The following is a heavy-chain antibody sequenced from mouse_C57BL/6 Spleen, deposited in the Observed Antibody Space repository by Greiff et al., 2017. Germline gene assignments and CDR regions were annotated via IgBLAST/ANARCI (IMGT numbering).Heavy chain of an antibody. D-gene: IGHD1-1*01. Sequence: EVKLVESGGGLVKPGGSLKLSCAASGFTFSDYGMHWVRQAPEKGLEWVAYISSGSSTIYYADTVKGRFTISRDNAKNTLFLHMTSLSVEDTAMYYCARRDYGSSSFDYWGQGTTLTVSS. V-gene: IGHV5-17*01. J-gene: IGHJ2*01. CDR1: GFTFSDYG. CDR2: ISSGSSTI. CDR3: ARRDYGSSSFDY.